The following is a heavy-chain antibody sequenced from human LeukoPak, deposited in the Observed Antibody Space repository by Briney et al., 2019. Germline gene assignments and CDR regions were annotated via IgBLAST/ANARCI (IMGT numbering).Heavy chain of an antibody. CDR2: ITSSSTYI. V-gene: IGHV3-21*01. Sequence: GGSLRLSCAASGFTFSSYNMNWVRQAPGKGLEWVSSITSSSTYIYYADSVRGRFTISRDNSKNTLYLQMNSLRAEDTAVYYCARDRRYGGWFDPWGQGTLVTVSS. CDR1: GFTFSSYN. D-gene: IGHD1-1*01. CDR3: ARDRRYGGWFDP. J-gene: IGHJ5*02.